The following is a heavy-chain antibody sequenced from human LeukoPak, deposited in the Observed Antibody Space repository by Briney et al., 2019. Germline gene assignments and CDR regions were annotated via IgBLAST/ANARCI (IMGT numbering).Heavy chain of an antibody. J-gene: IGHJ6*03. CDR2: IYYSGST. CDR3: ARHNPITMVRGVISHYYYYYYMDV. CDR1: GGSISSSSYY. D-gene: IGHD3-10*01. Sequence: SETLSLTCTVSGGSISSSSYYWGWIRQPPGKGLEWIGSIYYSGSTYYNPSLKSRVTISVDTSKNQFSLKLSSVTAADTAVYYCARHNPITMVRGVISHYYYYYYMDVWGKGTTVTISS. V-gene: IGHV4-39*01.